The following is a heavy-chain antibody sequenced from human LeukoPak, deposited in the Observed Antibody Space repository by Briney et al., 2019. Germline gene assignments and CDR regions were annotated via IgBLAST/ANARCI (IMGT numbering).Heavy chain of an antibody. CDR3: AKGSHYGSGTYYQAY. CDR1: GFTFSTYG. Sequence: GRSLRLSCAASGFTFSTYGMHWARQAPGKGLEWVAVIWYDGSNKYYADSVKGRFTISRDNSKNTLYLQMNSLRAEDTAVYYCAKGSHYGSGTYYQAYWGQGTLVSVSS. CDR2: IWYDGSNK. D-gene: IGHD3-10*01. J-gene: IGHJ4*02. V-gene: IGHV3-33*06.